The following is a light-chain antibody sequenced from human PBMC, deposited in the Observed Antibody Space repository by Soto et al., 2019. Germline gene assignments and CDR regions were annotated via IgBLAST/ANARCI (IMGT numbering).Light chain of an antibody. CDR1: QSVTSSY. CDR3: QQYGSSPLT. Sequence: EIVLTQSPGTLSLSPGERATLSCRASQSVTSSYLAWCQQKPGQAPRLLIYGASSRATGIPDRFSGSGFGTDFTLTISRLEPEDFAVYYCQQYGSSPLTFGGGTKVEIK. J-gene: IGKJ4*01. CDR2: GAS. V-gene: IGKV3-20*01.